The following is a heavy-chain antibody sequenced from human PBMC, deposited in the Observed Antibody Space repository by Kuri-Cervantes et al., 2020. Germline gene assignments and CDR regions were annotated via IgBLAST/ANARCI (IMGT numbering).Heavy chain of an antibody. CDR1: GFTFSDYW. CDR3: AREGAGYSSSWYSSGPRSYYYYYGMDV. D-gene: IGHD6-13*01. Sequence: GESLKISCAASGFTFSDYWMHWVRQAPGKGLVWVSHIHADGITTSYADSVRGRFTISRDNAKNTLYLQMNSLRDEDTAVYYCAREGAGYSSSWYSSGPRSYYYYYGMDVWGQGTTVTVSS. J-gene: IGHJ6*02. CDR2: IHADGITT. V-gene: IGHV3-74*01.